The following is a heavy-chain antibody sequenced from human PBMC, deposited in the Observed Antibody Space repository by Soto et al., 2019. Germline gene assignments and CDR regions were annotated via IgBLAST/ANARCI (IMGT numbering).Heavy chain of an antibody. CDR1: GYTFTGYY. CDR3: ARRGLRNYDFWSGHNYGMDV. CDR2: INPNSGGT. J-gene: IGHJ6*02. D-gene: IGHD3-3*01. V-gene: IGHV1-2*02. Sequence: ASVKVSCKASGYTFTGYYMHWVRQAPGQGLEWMGWINPNSGGTNYAQRFQGRVTMTRDTSISAAYMELSRLRSDDTAVYYCARRGLRNYDFWSGHNYGMDVWGQGTTVTVSS.